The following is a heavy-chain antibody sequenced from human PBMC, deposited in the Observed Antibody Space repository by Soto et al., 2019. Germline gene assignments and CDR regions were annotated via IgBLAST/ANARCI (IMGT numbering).Heavy chain of an antibody. V-gene: IGHV3-11*06. CDR2: ISSSSSYT. Sequence: GGSLRLSCAASGFTFSDYYMSWIRQAPGKGLEWVSYISSSSSYTNYADSVKGRFTISRDNAKNSLYLQMNSLRAEDTAVYYCARVASSGWPRTYYFDYWGQGTLVTVSS. D-gene: IGHD6-19*01. CDR3: ARVASSGWPRTYYFDY. CDR1: GFTFSDYY. J-gene: IGHJ4*02.